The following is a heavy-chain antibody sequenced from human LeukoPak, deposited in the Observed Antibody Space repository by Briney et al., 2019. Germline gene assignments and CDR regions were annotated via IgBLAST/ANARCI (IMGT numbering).Heavy chain of an antibody. Sequence: ASVKVSCKASGYTFTGYYMHWVRQAPGQGLEWMGWINTNSGGTNYAQKFQGRVTMTRDTSISTAYMELSRLRSDDTAVYYCARGPHCSSTSCYSSWFDPWSQGTLVTVSS. CDR2: INTNSGGT. J-gene: IGHJ5*02. CDR3: ARGPHCSSTSCYSSWFDP. CDR1: GYTFTGYY. V-gene: IGHV1-2*02. D-gene: IGHD2-2*01.